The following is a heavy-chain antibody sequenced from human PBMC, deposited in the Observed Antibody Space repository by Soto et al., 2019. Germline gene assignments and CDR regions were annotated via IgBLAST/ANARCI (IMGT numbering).Heavy chain of an antibody. CDR1: GYNFITDW. V-gene: IGHV5-10-1*01. J-gene: IGHJ6*02. CDR2: IDPTDSYT. D-gene: IGHD3-16*01. Sequence: GESLKISCKGSGYNFITDWISWVRQMPGKGLEWMGRIDPTDSYTKYSPSFEGHVTISVDKSISTAYLQWSSLKASDSAVYYCARLSRASFALDVCGQGTTVTVSS. CDR3: ARLSRASFALDV.